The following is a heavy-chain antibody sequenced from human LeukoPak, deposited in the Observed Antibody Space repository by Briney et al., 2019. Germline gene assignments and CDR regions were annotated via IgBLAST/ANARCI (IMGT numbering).Heavy chain of an antibody. J-gene: IGHJ6*03. CDR2: IRSKANSCAT. CDR1: GFTFSGSA. V-gene: IGHV3-73*01. Sequence: GGSLRLSCAASGFTFSGSAMHWVRQASGKGLEWVGRIRSKANSCATAYAASVKGRFTISRGDSKNTAYLRMNSLKTEDTAVYYCTRQYQLYYYYYMDVWGKGTTVTVSS. CDR3: TRQYQLYYYYYMDV. D-gene: IGHD2-2*01.